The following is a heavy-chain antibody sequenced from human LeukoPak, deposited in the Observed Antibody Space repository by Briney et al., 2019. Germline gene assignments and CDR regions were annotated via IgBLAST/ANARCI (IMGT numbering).Heavy chain of an antibody. D-gene: IGHD5-24*01. CDR3: ARSQMATAYFDY. J-gene: IGHJ4*02. CDR2: IIPILGIA. CDR1: GGTFSSYA. Sequence: ASVKVSCKASGGTFSSYAISWVRQAPGQGLEWMGRIIPILGIANYAQKFQGRVTITADKSTSTAYMELSSLGSEDTAVYYCARSQMATAYFDYWGQGTLVTVSS. V-gene: IGHV1-69*04.